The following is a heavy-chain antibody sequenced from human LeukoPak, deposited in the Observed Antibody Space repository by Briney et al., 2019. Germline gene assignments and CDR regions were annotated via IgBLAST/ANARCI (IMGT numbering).Heavy chain of an antibody. CDR3: ANSPSGTV. CDR1: GFTFSNYA. CDR2: LSGSGGIT. V-gene: IGHV3-23*01. J-gene: IGHJ4*02. Sequence: GQSLRLSWAASGFTFSNYAMSWVRQTPGKGLYLVSVLSGSGGITYYADSVKVRFTISRDNSKNTLFLQMNSLRAEDDTAVYFCANSPSGTVWGQGTLVTVSS. D-gene: IGHD1-14*01.